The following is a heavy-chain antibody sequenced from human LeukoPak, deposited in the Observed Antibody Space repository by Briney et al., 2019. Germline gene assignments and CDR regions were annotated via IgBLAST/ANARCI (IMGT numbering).Heavy chain of an antibody. Sequence: TSQTLSLTCTVSGGSISSGGYYWSWIRQPPGKGLEWIGYIYYSGSTNYNPSLKSRVTISVDTSKNQFSLKLSSVTAADTAVYYCARRGDGYSPYYYYGIDVWGRGTTVTVSS. D-gene: IGHD5-24*01. CDR3: ARRGDGYSPYYYYGIDV. V-gene: IGHV4-61*08. CDR2: IYYSGST. J-gene: IGHJ6*02. CDR1: GGSISSGGYY.